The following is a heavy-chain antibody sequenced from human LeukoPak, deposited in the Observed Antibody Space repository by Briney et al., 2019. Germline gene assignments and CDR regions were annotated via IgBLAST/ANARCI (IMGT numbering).Heavy chain of an antibody. D-gene: IGHD2-2*02. CDR2: TYSGGNT. CDR1: GFTVTSNH. Sequence: GGSLRLSCAAPGFTVTSNHMSWVRQAPGKGLEWVSVTYSGGNTYYADSVKGRFTISRDNSKNTLNLQMNSLRAEDTAVYYCARAYCNSISCYTFDYWGQGTLVTVSS. V-gene: IGHV3-53*01. J-gene: IGHJ4*02. CDR3: ARAYCNSISCYTFDY.